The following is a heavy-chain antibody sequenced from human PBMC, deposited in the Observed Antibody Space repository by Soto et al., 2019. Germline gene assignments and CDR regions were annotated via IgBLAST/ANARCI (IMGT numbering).Heavy chain of an antibody. CDR1: GGSISSSSYY. D-gene: IGHD6-13*01. V-gene: IGHV4-39*07. CDR3: ARSSSSSWYKGDAFDI. J-gene: IGHJ3*02. CDR2: IYHSGST. Sequence: SETLSLTCTVSGGSISSSSYYWGWIRQPPGKGLEWIGSIYHSGSTYYNPSLKSRVTISVDTSKNQFSLKLSSVTAADTAVYYCARSSSSSWYKGDAFDIWGQGTMVTVSS.